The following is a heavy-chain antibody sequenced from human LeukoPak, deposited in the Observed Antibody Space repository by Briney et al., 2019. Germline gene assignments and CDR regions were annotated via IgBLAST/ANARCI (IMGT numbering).Heavy chain of an antibody. Sequence: SGGSLRLSCAASGFTFSSYAMHWVRQAPGKGLEWVAVISYDGSNKYYADSVKGRFTISRDNSKNTLYLQMNSLRAEDTAVYYCARDVEMAHWDQGTLVTVSS. J-gene: IGHJ4*02. CDR2: ISYDGSNK. D-gene: IGHD5-24*01. V-gene: IGHV3-30-3*01. CDR1: GFTFSSYA. CDR3: ARDVEMAH.